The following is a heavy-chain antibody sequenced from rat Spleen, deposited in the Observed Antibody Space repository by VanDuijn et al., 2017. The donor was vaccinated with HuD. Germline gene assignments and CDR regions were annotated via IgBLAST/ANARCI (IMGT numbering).Heavy chain of an antibody. J-gene: IGHJ2*01. CDR2: ITNSGGST. CDR3: TRDRNGFDY. V-gene: IGHV5-31*01. Sequence: EVELVESGGGLVQPGRSLKISCVASGFSFKNYWMTWIRQAPGKGLEWVASITNSGGSTYYPDSVKGRFTISRDNAKSTLYLQMNSLRSEDTATYYCTRDRNGFDYWGQGVMVTVSS. CDR1: GFSFKNYW.